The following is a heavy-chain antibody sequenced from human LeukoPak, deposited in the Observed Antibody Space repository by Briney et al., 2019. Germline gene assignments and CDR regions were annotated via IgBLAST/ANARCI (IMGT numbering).Heavy chain of an antibody. J-gene: IGHJ6*03. CDR2: IKQDGSEK. CDR3: VTTYNYYMDV. CDR1: GFTFSGYW. Sequence: PGGSLRLSCAASGFTFSGYWMSWVRQAPGKGLEWVANIKQDGSEKYYVDSVKGRFTISRDNAKNSLYLQMNSLRAEDTAVYYCVTTYNYYMDVWGKGTTVTVSS. V-gene: IGHV3-7*01.